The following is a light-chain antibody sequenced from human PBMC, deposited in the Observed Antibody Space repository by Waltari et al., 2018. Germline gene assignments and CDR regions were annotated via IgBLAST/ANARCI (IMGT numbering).Light chain of an antibody. J-gene: IGLJ1*01. V-gene: IGLV2-8*01. CDR2: EVN. CDR3: YSDAGSNNFYV. Sequence: QSALTQPPSASGSPGQSVTISCTGTSSDVGGYNYVSWYQQHPGKAPKRIIYEVNKRPSRVPERFSGTKSGNTASLTVSVRQAEDEADYYCYSDAGSNNFYVFGTGTKVTVL. CDR1: SSDVGGYNY.